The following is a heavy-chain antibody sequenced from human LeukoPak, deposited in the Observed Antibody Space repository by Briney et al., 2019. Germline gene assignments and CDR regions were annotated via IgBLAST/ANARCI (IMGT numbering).Heavy chain of an antibody. J-gene: IGHJ5*02. CDR2: INHSGST. D-gene: IGHD6-13*01. CDR1: GGSFSGYY. CDR3: ARAYSSSWYFNWFDP. V-gene: IGHV4-34*01. Sequence: PSETLSLTCAVYGGSFSGYYWSWIRQPPGKGLEWIGEINHSGSTNYNPSLKSRVTISVDTSKNQFSLKLSSVTAADTAVYYCARAYSSSWYFNWFDPWGQGTLVTVSS.